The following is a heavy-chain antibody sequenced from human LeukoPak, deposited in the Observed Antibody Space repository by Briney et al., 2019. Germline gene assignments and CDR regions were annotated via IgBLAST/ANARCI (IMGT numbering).Heavy chain of an antibody. V-gene: IGHV4-39*01. D-gene: IGHD6-6*01. CDR1: GGSISSSSYY. J-gene: IGHJ4*02. CDR3: ARHIAARPGSIGY. Sequence: SETLSLTCTVSGGSISSSSYYWGWIRQPPGKGLEWIGSIYYSGSTYYNPSLRSRVTISVDTSKNQFSLKLSSVTAADTAVYYCARHIAARPGSIGYWGQGTLVTVSS. CDR2: IYYSGST.